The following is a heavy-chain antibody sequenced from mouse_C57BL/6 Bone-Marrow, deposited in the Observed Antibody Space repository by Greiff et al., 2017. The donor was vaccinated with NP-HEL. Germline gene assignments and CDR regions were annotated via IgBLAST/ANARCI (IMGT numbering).Heavy chain of an antibody. D-gene: IGHD4-1*01. Sequence: VKLMESGPGLVQPSQSLSITCTVSGFSLTSYGVHWVRQSPGKGLEWLGVIWSGGSTDYNAAFISRLSISKDNSKSQVFFKMNSLQADDTAIYYCARRETGTGFAYWGQGTLVTVSA. CDR1: GFSLTSYG. J-gene: IGHJ3*01. CDR3: ARRETGTGFAY. CDR2: IWSGGST. V-gene: IGHV2-2*01.